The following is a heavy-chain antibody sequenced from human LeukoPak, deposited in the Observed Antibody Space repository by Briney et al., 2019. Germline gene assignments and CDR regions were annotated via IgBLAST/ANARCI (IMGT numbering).Heavy chain of an antibody. CDR3: AKWGCSGGSCYPFAY. D-gene: IGHD2-15*01. Sequence: PGRSLRLSCAASGFTFSSYGMHWVRQAPGKGLEWVAVISYDGSNKYYADSVKGRFTISRDNSKNTLYLQMNSLRAEDTAVYYCAKWGCSGGSCYPFAYWGQGTLVTVSS. CDR1: GFTFSSYG. CDR2: ISYDGSNK. V-gene: IGHV3-30*18. J-gene: IGHJ4*02.